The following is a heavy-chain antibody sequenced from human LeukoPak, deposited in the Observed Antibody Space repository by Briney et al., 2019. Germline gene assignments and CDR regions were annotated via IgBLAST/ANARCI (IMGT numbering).Heavy chain of an antibody. J-gene: IGHJ4*02. CDR2: IRSKTYGGTT. CDR1: GFTFGDYA. V-gene: IGHV3-49*04. Sequence: GGSLRLSCTTSGFTFGDYAISWVRQAPGKGLEGVGFIRSKTYGGTTEFATSVKGRFSMSRDDSRSIAYVQMNSLKTEDTGVYYCTRGELRRPDFWGQGTPVTVSS. D-gene: IGHD1-7*01. CDR3: TRGELRRPDF.